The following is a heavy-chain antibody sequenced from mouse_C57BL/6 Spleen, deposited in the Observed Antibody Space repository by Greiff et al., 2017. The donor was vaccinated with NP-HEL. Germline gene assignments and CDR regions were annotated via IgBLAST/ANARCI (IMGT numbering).Heavy chain of an antibody. CDR2: INYDGSST. CDR1: GFTFSDYY. D-gene: IGHD1-1*01. J-gene: IGHJ1*03. CDR3: ARESTTVGAPYWDFDV. Sequence: DVHLVESEGGLVQPGSSMKLSCTASGFTFSDYYMAWVRQVPEKGLEWVANINYDGSSTYYLDSLKSRFIISRDNAKNILYLQMSSLKSEDTATYYCARESTTVGAPYWDFDVWGTGTTVTVSS. V-gene: IGHV5-16*01.